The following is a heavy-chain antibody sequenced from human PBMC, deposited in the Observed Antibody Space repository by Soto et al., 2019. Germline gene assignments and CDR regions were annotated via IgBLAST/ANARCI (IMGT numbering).Heavy chain of an antibody. CDR1: GFTCSNYS. CDR3: ASSASGRNSERYYYGMDV. V-gene: IGHV3-48*02. D-gene: IGHD3-10*01. J-gene: IGHJ6*02. CDR2: ISSSSSTI. Sequence: GSPRLSCAASGFTCSNYSMNLGPPAPGEGPEWVSYISSSSSTIYYADSVKGRFTISRDNAKNSLYLQMNSLRDEDTAVYYCASSASGRNSERYYYGMDVWGQGTTVTVSS.